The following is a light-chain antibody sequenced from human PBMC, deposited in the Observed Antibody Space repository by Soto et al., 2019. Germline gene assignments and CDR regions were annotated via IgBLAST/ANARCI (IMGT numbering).Light chain of an antibody. V-gene: IGLV1-47*01. CDR3: GTWDSSLSAFYV. CDR1: SSNIGSNY. J-gene: IGLJ1*01. Sequence: QSALTQPPSASGTPGQRVTISCSGSSSNIGSNYVYWYQQLPGTAPKLLIYRNNQRPSGVPDRFSGSKSGTSATLAITGLQSWDEADYYCGTWDSSLSAFYVFGTGTKVTVL. CDR2: RNN.